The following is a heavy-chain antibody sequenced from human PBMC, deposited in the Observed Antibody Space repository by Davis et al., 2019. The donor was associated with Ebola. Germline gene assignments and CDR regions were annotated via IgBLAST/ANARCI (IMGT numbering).Heavy chain of an antibody. CDR2: ISAYNGNT. Sequence: ASVKVSCKASGGTFSSYTISWVRQAPGQGLEWMGWISAYNGNTKYTQKFQDRVTLTTDTSTGTAYMELRGLRSDDTAVYYCARERFGPWDYWGQGTLVTVSS. D-gene: IGHD3-3*01. V-gene: IGHV1-18*01. CDR3: ARERFGPWDY. J-gene: IGHJ4*02. CDR1: GGTFSSYT.